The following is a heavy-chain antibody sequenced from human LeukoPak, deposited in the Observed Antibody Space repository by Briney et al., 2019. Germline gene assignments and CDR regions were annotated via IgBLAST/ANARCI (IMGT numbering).Heavy chain of an antibody. J-gene: IGHJ6*03. V-gene: IGHV4-59*01. CDR3: AGVRPTVSRVGTTSSYHFFLNV. D-gene: IGHD5-12*01. CDR2: LYFSGST. CDR1: GDSFSSDY. Sequence: PSEILSLTCTVSGDSFSSDYWSWIRQPPGKGLEWIGNLYFSGSTNYNPSLKSRVNITVDTSKNQFSLNLRSVTAADTAVYFCAGVRPTVSRVGTTSSYHFFLNVWGKGTTVTVSS.